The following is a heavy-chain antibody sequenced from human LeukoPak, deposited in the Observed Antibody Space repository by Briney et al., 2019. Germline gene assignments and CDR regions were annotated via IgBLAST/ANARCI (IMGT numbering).Heavy chain of an antibody. J-gene: IGHJ4*02. CDR2: INHSGST. D-gene: IGHD3-9*01. V-gene: IGHV4-34*01. CDR1: GGSFSGYY. CDR3: ARGRYPTGYFDY. Sequence: PSETLSLTCAVYGGSFSGYYWSWIRQPPGKGLEWIGEINHSGSTNYNPSLKSRVTISVDTSKNQFSLKLSSVTAADTAVYYCARGRYPTGYFDYWGRGTLVTVSS.